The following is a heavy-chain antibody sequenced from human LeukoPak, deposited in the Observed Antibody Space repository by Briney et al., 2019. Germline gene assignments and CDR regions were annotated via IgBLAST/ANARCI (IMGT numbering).Heavy chain of an antibody. CDR1: GFTVSSNY. Sequence: PGGSLRLSCAASGFTVSSNYMSWVRQAPGKGLEWVSVIYGGGRTYYVDSVKGRVTISRDNSKNTLYLQMNSLRAEDTAVYYCARLNPTAYMDVWGKGTTVTVSS. J-gene: IGHJ6*03. CDR2: IYGGGRT. D-gene: IGHD1-14*01. CDR3: ARLNPTAYMDV. V-gene: IGHV3-53*01.